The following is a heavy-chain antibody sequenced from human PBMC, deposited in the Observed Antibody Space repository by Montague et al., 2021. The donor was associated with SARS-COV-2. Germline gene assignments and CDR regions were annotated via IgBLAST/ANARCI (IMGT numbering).Heavy chain of an antibody. CDR2: ISHGGST. CDR3: ACGDENGSGYMDV. V-gene: IGHV4-34*01. D-gene: IGHD1-26*01. J-gene: IGHJ6*03. Sequence: SETLSLTCAVSNGSFSSFYWYWICQPPGKGQERIGKISHGGSTYXXSSPRSRVTITVDTSKKQFHLNLRSVTVADTAVYYCACGDENGSGYMDVWGKGTTVTVSS. CDR1: NGSFSSFY.